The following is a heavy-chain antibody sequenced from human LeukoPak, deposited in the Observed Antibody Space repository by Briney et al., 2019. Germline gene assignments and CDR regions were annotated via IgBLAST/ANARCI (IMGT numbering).Heavy chain of an antibody. CDR3: AKDQSYYNWFDP. V-gene: IGHV3-23*01. Sequence: PGGSLRLSCAASGFTFSSFAMTWVRQAPGKGLEWVSSITGSHGPTYNTDSVKGRFTISRDNSQNTLYLQMNSLRAEDSAVYYCAKDQSYYNWFDPRGQGTLVTVSS. D-gene: IGHD3-10*01. J-gene: IGHJ5*02. CDR1: GFTFSSFA. CDR2: ITGSHGPT.